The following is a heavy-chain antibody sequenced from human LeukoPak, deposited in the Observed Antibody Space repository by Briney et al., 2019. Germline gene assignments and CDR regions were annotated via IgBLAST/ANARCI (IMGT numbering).Heavy chain of an antibody. J-gene: IGHJ4*02. D-gene: IGHD2-2*01. Sequence: GGSLRLSCAASGFTFSSYAMSWVRQAPGKGLEWVSVISGSGGNTHYTDPVKGRFTISRDNSKNTLYLQMNSLRAEDTAVYYCARERDYCSSTSCYPTVGGDWGQGTLVTVSS. CDR1: GFTFSSYA. V-gene: IGHV3-23*01. CDR2: ISGSGGNT. CDR3: ARERDYCSSTSCYPTVGGD.